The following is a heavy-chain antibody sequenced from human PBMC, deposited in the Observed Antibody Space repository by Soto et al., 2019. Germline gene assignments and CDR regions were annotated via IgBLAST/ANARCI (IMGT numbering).Heavy chain of an antibody. CDR1: GFTFSSYG. Sequence: QVQLVESGGGVVQPGRSLRLSCAASGFTFSSYGMHWVRQAPGKGLEWVAIIWYDGSNKYYADSVKGRFTIYRDNSKNTLYLQMNSLRAEDTAVYYCTRNLGISCSTTSCNHFDYWGQGTLVTVSS. D-gene: IGHD2-2*01. J-gene: IGHJ4*02. CDR3: TRNLGISCSTTSCNHFDY. CDR2: IWYDGSNK. V-gene: IGHV3-33*01.